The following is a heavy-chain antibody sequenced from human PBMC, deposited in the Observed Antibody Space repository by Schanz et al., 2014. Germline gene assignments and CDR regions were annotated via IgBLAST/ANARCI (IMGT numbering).Heavy chain of an antibody. CDR3: VRDSFFAFDY. J-gene: IGHJ4*02. V-gene: IGHV3-23*04. Sequence: EVQLVESGGGLVPPGGSLRLSCAASGFTFSTYAMAWVRQAPGKGLEWVSSINTGGDSTYYADSVKGRFTMSRDNAKNSVFLQMNSLRAEDTAVYYCVRDSFFAFDYWGQGTLVTVSS. CDR2: INTGGDST. CDR1: GFTFSTYA. D-gene: IGHD3-3*01.